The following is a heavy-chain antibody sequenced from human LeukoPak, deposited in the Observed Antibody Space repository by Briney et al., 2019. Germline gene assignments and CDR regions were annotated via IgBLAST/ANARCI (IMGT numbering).Heavy chain of an antibody. CDR3: ARDSSGWFRKGFDY. Sequence: SETLSLTCTVYSGSFRGYYWSWIRQPPEKGLEWIGEINHSGSTNYNPSLKSRVTISVDTSKNQFSLKLSSVTAADTAVYYCARDSSGWFRKGFDYWGQGTLVTVSS. V-gene: IGHV4-34*01. CDR1: SGSFRGYY. CDR2: INHSGST. J-gene: IGHJ4*02. D-gene: IGHD6-19*01.